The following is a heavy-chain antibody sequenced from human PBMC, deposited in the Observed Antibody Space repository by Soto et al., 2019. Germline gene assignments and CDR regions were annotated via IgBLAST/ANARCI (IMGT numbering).Heavy chain of an antibody. V-gene: IGHV4-39*01. D-gene: IGHD2-15*01. Sequence: SETLSLTCAVSGDSISTPHYYWSWIRQPPGKGLEWIGSIYYSGSTYYNPSLKSRVTISVDTSKNQFSLKLSSVTAADTAVYYCARHDGICSGGSCYSEWFDPWGQGTLVTVSS. CDR3: ARHDGICSGGSCYSEWFDP. CDR1: GDSISTPHYY. J-gene: IGHJ5*02. CDR2: IYYSGST.